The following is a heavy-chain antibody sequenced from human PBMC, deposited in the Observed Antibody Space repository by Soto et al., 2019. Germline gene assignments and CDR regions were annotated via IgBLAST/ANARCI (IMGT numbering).Heavy chain of an antibody. CDR2: ISYDGSNK. Sequence: SGGSLRLSCAASGFTFSSYGMHWVRQAPGKGLEWVAVISYDGSNKYYADSVKGRFTISSDNSKNTLYLQMNSLRAEDTAVYYCAKDLQDSVGMAMGDYWGQGTLVTVSS. V-gene: IGHV3-30*18. D-gene: IGHD2-2*01. J-gene: IGHJ4*02. CDR3: AKDLQDSVGMAMGDY. CDR1: GFTFSSYG.